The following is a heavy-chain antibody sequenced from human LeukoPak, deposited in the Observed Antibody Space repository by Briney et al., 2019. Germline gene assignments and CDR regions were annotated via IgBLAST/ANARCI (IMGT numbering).Heavy chain of an antibody. J-gene: IGHJ4*01. V-gene: IGHV1-2*02. D-gene: IGHD6-13*01. CDR1: GYTLTELS. Sequence: ASVKVSCKVSGYTLTELSMHWVRQAPGQGLEWMGWINPHTGGTNSAQKFLGRVTMTRDTSITTAYMELSRLTSDDTAVYYCARDFKRVDSSAGWWGADYWGQGTLVTVSS. CDR2: INPHTGGT. CDR3: ARDFKRVDSSAGWWGADY.